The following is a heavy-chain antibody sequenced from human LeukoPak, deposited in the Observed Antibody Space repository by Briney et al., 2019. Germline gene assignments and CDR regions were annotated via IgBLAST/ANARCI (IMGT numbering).Heavy chain of an antibody. CDR1: CGSMSNSY. D-gene: IGHD6-19*01. CDR3: ARGNGWYYY. Sequence: SETLSLTCTASCGSMSNSYWNWIRQPPGKGLEWSGCILYTGGTNYNPSLKSRVTISVDKSNQQFALKLSSVTAADTAVYYCARGNGWYYYWGQGTLVTVSS. V-gene: IGHV4-59*01. J-gene: IGHJ4*02. CDR2: ILYTGGT.